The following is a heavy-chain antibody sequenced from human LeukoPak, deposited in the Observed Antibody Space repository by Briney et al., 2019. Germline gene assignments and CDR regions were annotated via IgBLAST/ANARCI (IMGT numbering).Heavy chain of an antibody. J-gene: IGHJ5*02. CDR2: MYYSGST. V-gene: IGHV4-30-4*01. D-gene: IGHD3-22*01. CDR1: GGSISSGDYY. Sequence: SQTPSLTCTVSGGSISSGDYYWSWIRQPPGKGLEWIAYMYYSGSTYYNPSLKSRVTMSADTSKNQLSLKLSSVTAADTAVYYCARPYYYDSRIDPWGQGILATVSS. CDR3: ARPYYYDSRIDP.